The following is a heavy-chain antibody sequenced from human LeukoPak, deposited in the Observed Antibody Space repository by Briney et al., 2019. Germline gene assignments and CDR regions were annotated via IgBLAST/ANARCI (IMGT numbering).Heavy chain of an antibody. J-gene: IGHJ4*02. CDR3: ARVSSSGYYGACDY. CDR2: INWNGGST. D-gene: IGHD3-22*01. CDR1: GFTFDDYG. V-gene: IGHV3-20*04. Sequence: GGSLRLSCAASGFTFDDYGMSWVRQAPGKGLEWASGINWNGGSTGYADSVKGRFTISRDNAKNSLYLQMNSLRAEDTALYYCARVSSSGYYGACDYWGQGTLVTVSS.